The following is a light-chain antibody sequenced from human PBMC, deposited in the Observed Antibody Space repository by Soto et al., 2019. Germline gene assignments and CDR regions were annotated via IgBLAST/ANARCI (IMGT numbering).Light chain of an antibody. Sequence: DIPMTQSPSSLSASVGDRVTITCRASQGSSNYLGWYQQKPGKVPKSLIYSASSLQSGVPSKFSRSGSGTDFTLTIYDLQPDDFATYYCQQYYRYPWTFGQGTKVEIK. CDR2: SAS. CDR1: QGSSNY. V-gene: IGKV1-16*02. J-gene: IGKJ1*01. CDR3: QQYYRYPWT.